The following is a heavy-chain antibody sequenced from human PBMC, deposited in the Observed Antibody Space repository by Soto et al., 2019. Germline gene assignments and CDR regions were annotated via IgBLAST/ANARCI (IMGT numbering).Heavy chain of an antibody. J-gene: IGHJ6*02. V-gene: IGHV5-10-1*01. D-gene: IGHD3-3*01. CDR1: GYSFTSYW. CDR2: IDPSDSYT. CDR3: ATILYYDFWSGPPGMDV. Sequence: PGESLKISCKGSGYSFTSYWISWVRQMPGKGLEWMGRIDPSDSYTNYSPSFQGHVTISADKSISTAYLQWSSLKASDTAMYYCATILYYDFWSGPPGMDVWGQGTTVTVS.